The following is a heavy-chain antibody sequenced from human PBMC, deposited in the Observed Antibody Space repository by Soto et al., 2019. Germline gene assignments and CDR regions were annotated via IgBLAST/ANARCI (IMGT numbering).Heavy chain of an antibody. CDR1: GFTFDDYA. CDR3: AKAGYCTNGVCPYYYYYGLEV. CDR2: ISWNSGSI. Sequence: LRLSCAASGFTFDDYAMHWVRQAPGKGLEWVSGISWNSGSIGYADSVKGRFTISRDNAKNSLYLQMNSLRAEDTALYYCAKAGYCTNGVCPYYYYYGLEVWGQGTTVTVAS. D-gene: IGHD2-8*01. V-gene: IGHV3-9*01. J-gene: IGHJ6*02.